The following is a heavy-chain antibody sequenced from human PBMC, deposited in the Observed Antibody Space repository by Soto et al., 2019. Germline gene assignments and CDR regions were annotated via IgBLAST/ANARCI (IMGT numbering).Heavy chain of an antibody. D-gene: IGHD4-4*01. CDR1: GFTFSSQA. CDR2: ISHDGRNK. J-gene: IGHJ4*02. V-gene: IGHV3-30*04. CDR3: AREAYTALDY. Sequence: QVQLVESGGGVVQPGRSLRLSCAASGFTFSSQAMHWVRQAPGKGLEWVAFISHDGRNKFNADSVKGRFTISRDNSIDTLYLQMNSRRAEDTAVYYWAREAYTALDYWGQGTLVTVSS.